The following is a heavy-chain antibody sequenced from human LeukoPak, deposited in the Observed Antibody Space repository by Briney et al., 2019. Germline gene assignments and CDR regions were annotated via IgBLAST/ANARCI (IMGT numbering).Heavy chain of an antibody. V-gene: IGHV3-23*01. CDR3: AKDRSCTNGVCHGDFDY. D-gene: IGHD2-8*01. CDR1: GFTFSSYD. Sequence: GGSLRLSCAASGFTFSSYDMSWVRQAPGKGLEWVSGISGSGGSTYYADSVKGRFTISRDNSKNTLYLQMNSLRAEGTGVYYCAKDRSCTNGVCHGDFDYWGQGTLVTVSS. CDR2: ISGSGGST. J-gene: IGHJ4*02.